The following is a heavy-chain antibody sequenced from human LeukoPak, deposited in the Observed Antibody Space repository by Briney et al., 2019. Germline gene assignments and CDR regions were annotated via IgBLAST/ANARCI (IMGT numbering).Heavy chain of an antibody. D-gene: IGHD3-22*01. V-gene: IGHV3-33*01. CDR1: GFTFSSYG. CDR2: IWYDGSNK. Sequence: GGSLRLSCAASGFTFSSYGMHWVRQAPGKGLEWVAVIWYDGSNKYYADSVKGRFTISRDNSKNTLYLQMNSLRAEDTAVYYCARGYDSSGYYPSPSFDYWGQGTLATVSS. CDR3: ARGYDSSGYYPSPSFDY. J-gene: IGHJ4*02.